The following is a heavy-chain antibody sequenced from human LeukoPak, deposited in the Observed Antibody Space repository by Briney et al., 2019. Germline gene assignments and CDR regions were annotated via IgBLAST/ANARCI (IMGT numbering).Heavy chain of an antibody. CDR3: ANTTHDSSGYYYFGY. V-gene: IGHV3-23*01. CDR2: ISVSGGST. CDR1: GFTFSSYA. Sequence: PGGSLRLSCAASGFTFSSYAMSWVRQAPGEGLAWVSAISVSGGSTYYADSVKGRFTISRDNSKHTLYLQMNSLRAEDTAVYYCANTTHDSSGYYYFGYWGQGTLVTVSS. J-gene: IGHJ4*02. D-gene: IGHD3-22*01.